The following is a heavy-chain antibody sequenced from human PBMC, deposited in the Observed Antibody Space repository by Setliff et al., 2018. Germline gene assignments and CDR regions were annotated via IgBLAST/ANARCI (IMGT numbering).Heavy chain of an antibody. D-gene: IGHD4-4*01. V-gene: IGHV3-23*01. J-gene: IGHJ5*02. CDR3: TADDYTNFLCDT. Sequence: GGSLRLSCAASGFTVSSYAMSWVRQAPGKGLEWVSSISGSGASTFYADSVKGRFTISRDNSKDTLYLQMNSLRAEDTAVYYCTADDYTNFLCDTWGQGTLVTVSS. CDR1: GFTVSSYA. CDR2: ISGSGAST.